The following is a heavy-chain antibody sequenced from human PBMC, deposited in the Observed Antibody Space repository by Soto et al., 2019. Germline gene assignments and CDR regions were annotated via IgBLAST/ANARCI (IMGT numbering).Heavy chain of an antibody. CDR3: ARTLYGDNVDY. Sequence: ASVKVSFKASGYTFTSYGISWVRQAPGQRLEWMGWINAGNGNTKYSQKFQGRVTITRDTSASTAYMELSSLRSEDTAVYYCARTLYGDNVDYWGQGTLVTVSS. CDR1: GYTFTSYG. CDR2: INAGNGNT. J-gene: IGHJ4*02. V-gene: IGHV1-18*01. D-gene: IGHD4-17*01.